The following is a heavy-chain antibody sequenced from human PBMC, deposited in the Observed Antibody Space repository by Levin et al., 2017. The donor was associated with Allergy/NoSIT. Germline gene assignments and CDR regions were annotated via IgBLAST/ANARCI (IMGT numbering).Heavy chain of an antibody. Sequence: GGSLRLSCAASGFTFTNAWMNWVRQTPGKGLEWVGRIKSKIDGGTTDYAAPVKDRFSISRDDSKNTLYLQMNSLKTDDSAVYYCTTERDYGDYFNCFDSWGQGTLVTVSS. CDR1: GFTFTNAW. J-gene: IGHJ5*01. CDR3: TTERDYGDYFNCFDS. CDR2: IKSKIDGGTT. D-gene: IGHD4-17*01. V-gene: IGHV3-15*07.